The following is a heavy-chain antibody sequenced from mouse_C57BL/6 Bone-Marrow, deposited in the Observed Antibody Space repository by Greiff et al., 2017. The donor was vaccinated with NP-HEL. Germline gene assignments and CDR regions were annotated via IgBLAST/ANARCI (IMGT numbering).Heavy chain of an antibody. D-gene: IGHD1-1*01. Sequence: EVKVEESGGGLVKPGGSLKLSCAASGFTFSSYTMSWVRQTPEKRLEWVATISGGGGNTYYPDSVKGRFTISRDNAKNTLYLQMSSLRSEDTALYYCARKIYFGAYWGQGTLVTVSA. V-gene: IGHV5-9*01. CDR1: GFTFSSYT. CDR3: ARKIYFGAY. J-gene: IGHJ3*01. CDR2: ISGGGGNT.